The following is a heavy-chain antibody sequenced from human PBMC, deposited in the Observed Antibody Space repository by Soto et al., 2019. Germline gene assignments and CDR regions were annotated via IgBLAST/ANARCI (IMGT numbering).Heavy chain of an antibody. Sequence: QVQLQESGPGLVKPSQTLSLTCTVSGGSISSGGYYWSWIRQHPGKGLEWIGYIYYSGSTYYNPSLKSPVTGSVDTSKNPFPLKLVSVACAHAAGSSCASVGGINWFDPWGQGTLVTVSS. CDR1: GGSISSGGYY. V-gene: IGHV4-31*01. CDR3: ASVGGINWFDP. D-gene: IGHD6-13*01. J-gene: IGHJ5*02. CDR2: IYYSGST.